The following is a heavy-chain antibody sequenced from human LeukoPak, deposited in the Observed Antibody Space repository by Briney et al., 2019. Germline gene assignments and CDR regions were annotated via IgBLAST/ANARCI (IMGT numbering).Heavy chain of an antibody. V-gene: IGHV3-23*01. Sequence: PGCSLRLSCGASGLTFSSYAMSWVRQAPGKGLEWVSAISGSGGSTYYADSVKGRFTISRDNSKNTLYLQMNSLRAEDTAVYYCAKDGEQLVPYNWFDPWGQGTLVTVSS. D-gene: IGHD6-6*01. CDR1: GLTFSSYA. J-gene: IGHJ5*02. CDR2: ISGSGGST. CDR3: AKDGEQLVPYNWFDP.